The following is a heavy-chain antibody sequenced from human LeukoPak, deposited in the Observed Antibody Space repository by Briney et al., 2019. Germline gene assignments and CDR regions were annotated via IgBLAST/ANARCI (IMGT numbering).Heavy chain of an antibody. CDR1: GYTFTSYG. Sequence: ASVKVSCKASGYTFTSYGISWVRQASGQGLEWMGWISAYNGNTNYAQKLQGRVTMTTDTSTSTAYMELRSLRSDDTAVYYCARDLVGYSSGWFVRWGQGTLVTVSS. V-gene: IGHV1-18*01. D-gene: IGHD6-19*01. J-gene: IGHJ5*02. CDR2: ISAYNGNT. CDR3: ARDLVGYSSGWFVR.